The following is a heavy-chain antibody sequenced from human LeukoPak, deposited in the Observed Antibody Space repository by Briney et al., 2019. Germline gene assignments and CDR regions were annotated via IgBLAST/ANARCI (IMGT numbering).Heavy chain of an antibody. CDR2: VFYSGSI. D-gene: IGHD3-16*02. J-gene: IGHJ4*02. V-gene: IGHV4-59*08. Sequence: SETLSLTCTVSGGSISSYYWSWIRQPPRKGLEWIGYVFYSGSINYNPSLKSRVTISIDASKNQFSLKLSSVTAADTAVYYCARPTYVWGSYRYPSPFDYWGQGALVAVSS. CDR1: GGSISSYY. CDR3: ARPTYVWGSYRYPSPFDY.